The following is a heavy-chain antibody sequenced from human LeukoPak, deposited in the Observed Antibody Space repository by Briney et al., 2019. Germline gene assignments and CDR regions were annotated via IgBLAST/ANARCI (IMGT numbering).Heavy chain of an antibody. CDR1: GFIFSDYY. Sequence: GGSLRLSCAASGFIFSDYYMSWIRQAPGKGLEWVSYISSSGTTIYYADSAKGRFTISRDNPKNSLYLQMNSLRVEDTAVYYCARVYYFGQWLPHGFDIWGQGTMVTVSS. V-gene: IGHV3-11*01. CDR2: ISSSGTTI. J-gene: IGHJ3*02. D-gene: IGHD6-19*01. CDR3: ARVYYFGQWLPHGFDI.